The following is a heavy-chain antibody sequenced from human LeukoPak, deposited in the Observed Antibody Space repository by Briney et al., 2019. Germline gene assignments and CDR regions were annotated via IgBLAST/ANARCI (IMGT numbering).Heavy chain of an antibody. J-gene: IGHJ4*02. V-gene: IGHV4-59*01. Sequence: SETLSPTCTVSGGSISSYYWSWVRQPPGREPELIGYIYDSGTTTYNPSLKNRVTISVDTSKNQFSLKLNSVTAADTAVYYCASGHNFDYWGQGTLVTVSS. CDR3: ASGHNFDY. CDR2: IYDSGTT. CDR1: GGSISSYY.